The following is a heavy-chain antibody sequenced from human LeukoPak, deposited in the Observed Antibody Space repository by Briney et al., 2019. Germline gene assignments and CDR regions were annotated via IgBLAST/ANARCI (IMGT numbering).Heavy chain of an antibody. CDR3: AREVGYSSSWLDY. D-gene: IGHD6-13*01. Sequence: GGSLRLSCAASGFTFSSYSMSWVRQAPGKGLEWVSYISSSSSTIYYADSVKGRFTISRDNAKNSLYLQMNSLRAEDTAVYYCAREVGYSSSWLDYWGQGTLVTVSS. V-gene: IGHV3-48*01. CDR1: GFTFSSYS. CDR2: ISSSSSTI. J-gene: IGHJ4*02.